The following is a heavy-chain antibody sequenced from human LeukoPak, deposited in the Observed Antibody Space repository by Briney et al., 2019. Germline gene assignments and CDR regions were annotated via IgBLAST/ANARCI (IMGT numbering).Heavy chain of an antibody. J-gene: IGHJ5*02. CDR2: INPNSGGT. V-gene: IGHV1-2*02. Sequence: ASLKVSCKASGYNFTDYYMHWVRQAPGQGLEWMGWINPNSGGTNYAQKFQGRVTMTRDTSISTAYMELSRLRSDDTAVYYCARTAAAGTSQFYMRPFDPWGQGTLVTVSS. D-gene: IGHD6-13*01. CDR3: ARTAAAGTSQFYMRPFDP. CDR1: GYNFTDYY.